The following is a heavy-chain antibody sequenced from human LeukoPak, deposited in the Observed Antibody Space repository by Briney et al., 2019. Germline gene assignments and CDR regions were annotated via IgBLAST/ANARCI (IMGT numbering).Heavy chain of an antibody. Sequence: SETLSLTCRVSGDSINTSYWSWIRQPPGQALEWIGSINNIGSTNYNPSLKSRVTMSVDTSEKQFSLQLTSVTAADTALYYCARLVEYTTGWYRSYHFDSWGQGTLVTVSS. CDR1: GDSINTSY. V-gene: IGHV4-4*09. D-gene: IGHD6-19*01. CDR3: ARLVEYTTGWYRSYHFDS. J-gene: IGHJ4*02. CDR2: INNIGST.